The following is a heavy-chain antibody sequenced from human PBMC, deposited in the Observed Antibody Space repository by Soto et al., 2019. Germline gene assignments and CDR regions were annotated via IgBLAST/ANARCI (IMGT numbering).Heavy chain of an antibody. J-gene: IGHJ6*02. CDR2: TYYRSKWYN. V-gene: IGHV6-1*01. CDR3: ARDRPLSIAARTYYYYGMDV. Sequence: SQTLSLTCAISGDSVSSNSAAWNRIRQSPSRGLEWLGRTYYRSKWYNDYAVSVKSRITINPDTSKNQFSLQLNSVTPEDTAVYYCARDRPLSIAARTYYYYGMDVWRQGTTVTVSS. CDR1: GDSVSSNSAA. D-gene: IGHD6-6*01.